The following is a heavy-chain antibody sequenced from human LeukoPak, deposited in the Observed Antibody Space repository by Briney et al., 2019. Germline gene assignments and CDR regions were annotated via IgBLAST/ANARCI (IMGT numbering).Heavy chain of an antibody. V-gene: IGHV4-34*01. Sequence: SEALSLTRAVYGGSFSGYYWSWIRQPPGKGLEWIGEINHSGSTNYNPSLKSRVTISVDTSKNQFSLKLSSVTAADTAVYYCARDAYTATGYYPYWGQGTLVTVSS. D-gene: IGHD3-9*01. J-gene: IGHJ4*02. CDR2: INHSGST. CDR3: ARDAYTATGYYPY. CDR1: GGSFSGYY.